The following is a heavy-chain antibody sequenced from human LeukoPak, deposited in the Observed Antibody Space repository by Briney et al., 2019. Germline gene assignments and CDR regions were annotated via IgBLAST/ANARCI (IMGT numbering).Heavy chain of an antibody. J-gene: IGHJ4*02. V-gene: IGHV1-69*05. Sequence: SVKVSCKASGGTFSSYAISWVRQAPGQGLEWMGGIIPIFGTANYARKFQGRVTITTDESTSTAYMGLSSLRSEDTAVYYCARAERYSSSSGYDYWGQGTLVTVSS. CDR2: IIPIFGTA. CDR3: ARAERYSSSSGYDY. CDR1: GGTFSSYA. D-gene: IGHD6-6*01.